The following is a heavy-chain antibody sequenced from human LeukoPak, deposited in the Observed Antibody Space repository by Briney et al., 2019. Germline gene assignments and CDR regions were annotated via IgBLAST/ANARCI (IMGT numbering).Heavy chain of an antibody. CDR2: IIPIFGTA. V-gene: IGHV1-69*13. Sequence: ASVKVSCKASGGTFSDYALNWVRQAPGQGLEWMGGIIPIFGTANYAQKFQGRVTITADESTSTAYMEMSSLRSEDTAVYFCARDPGDDSSGYSNFAYWGQGTLVTVSS. CDR1: GGTFSDYA. J-gene: IGHJ4*02. CDR3: ARDPGDDSSGYSNFAY. D-gene: IGHD3-22*01.